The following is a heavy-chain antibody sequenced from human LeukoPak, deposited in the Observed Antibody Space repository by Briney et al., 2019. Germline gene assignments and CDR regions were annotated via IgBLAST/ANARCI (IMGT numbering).Heavy chain of an antibody. D-gene: IGHD3-22*01. Sequence: PGGSLRLSCAASGFTFSSYAMHWVRQAPGKGLEWVALISYAGSNKYYADSVKGRFTISRDNSKNTLYLQMNSLRAEDSAVYYCASHYDSSGSLDYWGQGTLVTVSS. V-gene: IGHV3-30-3*01. J-gene: IGHJ4*02. CDR3: ASHYDSSGSLDY. CDR2: ISYAGSNK. CDR1: GFTFSSYA.